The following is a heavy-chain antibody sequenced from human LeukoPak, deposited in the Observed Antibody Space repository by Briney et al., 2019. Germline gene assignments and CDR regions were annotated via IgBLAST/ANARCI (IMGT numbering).Heavy chain of an antibody. CDR2: IWYDGSNK. J-gene: IGHJ4*02. Sequence: PGRSLRLSCAASGFTFSSYGMHWVRQAPGKGLEWVAVIWYDGSNKYYADSVKGRFTISRDNSKNTLYLQMNSLRAEDTAVYYCARGRAGAARSTNFDYRGQGTLVTVSS. CDR3: ARGRAGAARSTNFDY. CDR1: GFTFSSYG. D-gene: IGHD2/OR15-2a*01. V-gene: IGHV3-33*01.